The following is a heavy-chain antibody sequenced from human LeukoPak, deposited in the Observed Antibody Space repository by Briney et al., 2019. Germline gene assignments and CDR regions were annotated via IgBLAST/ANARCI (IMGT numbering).Heavy chain of an antibody. CDR3: ARARATGDCSSSSCWEMGWFDP. Sequence: VASVKVSCKASGYIFANYGITWVRQAPGQGLEWMGWITPYNGDTYYAQRLQGRVTMTTDTSTSTAYMEVRSLRSDDTAVYYWARARATGDCSSSSCWEMGWFDPWGQGTLVTVSS. CDR2: ITPYNGDT. CDR1: GYIFANYG. D-gene: IGHD2-2*01. J-gene: IGHJ5*02. V-gene: IGHV1-18*01.